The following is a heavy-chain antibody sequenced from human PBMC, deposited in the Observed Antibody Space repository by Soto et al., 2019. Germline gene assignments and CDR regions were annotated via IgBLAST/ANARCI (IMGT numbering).Heavy chain of an antibody. CDR1: GYTFTIYG. CDR3: ARDPGYSTTWHQAFDI. J-gene: IGHJ3*02. Sequence: GASVKVSCKASGYTFTIYGIIWVRQAPGQGPEWMGRISTYNGNTNYVQKLQGRVTMTTDTSTNTAYMELRSLRYDDTAVYYCARDPGYSTTWHQAFDIWGQGTMVTVSS. CDR2: ISTYNGNT. V-gene: IGHV1-18*01. D-gene: IGHD6-13*01.